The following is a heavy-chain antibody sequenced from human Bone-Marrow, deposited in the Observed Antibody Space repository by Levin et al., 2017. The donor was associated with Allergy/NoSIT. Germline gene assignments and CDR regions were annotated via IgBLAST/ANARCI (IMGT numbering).Heavy chain of an antibody. CDR3: ARVRIGYDHHYAFDI. CDR1: GGSISSGGYY. V-gene: IGHV4-31*03. D-gene: IGHD2-15*01. CDR2: IYYSGST. J-gene: IGHJ3*02. Sequence: SETLSLTCTVSGGSISSGGYYWSWIRQHPGKGLEWIGYIYYSGSTYYNPSLKSRVTISVDTSKNQFSLKLSSVTAADTAVYYCARVRIGYDHHYAFDIWGQGTMVTVSS.